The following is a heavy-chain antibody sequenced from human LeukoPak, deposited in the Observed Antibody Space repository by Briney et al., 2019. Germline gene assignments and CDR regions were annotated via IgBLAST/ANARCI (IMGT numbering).Heavy chain of an antibody. Sequence: GGSLRLSCTASGLTFSTSGFNWVRQAPGKGLEWVASVGPTGADGYHADSIKGRFTISRDNANNFLYLQMNSLRAEDTAVYYCATETNGRHYDYWGQGTLLTVSS. J-gene: IGHJ4*02. D-gene: IGHD1-14*01. CDR1: GLTFSTSG. CDR2: VGPTGADG. CDR3: ATETNGRHYDY. V-gene: IGHV3-21*06.